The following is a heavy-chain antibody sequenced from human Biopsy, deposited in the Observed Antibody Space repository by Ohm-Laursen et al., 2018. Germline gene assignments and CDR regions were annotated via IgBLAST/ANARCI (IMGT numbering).Heavy chain of an antibody. CDR1: GFTFSTYW. J-gene: IGHJ3*01. V-gene: IGHV3-7*01. D-gene: IGHD2/OR15-2a*01. Sequence: SLRLSCAAPGFTFSTYWMIWVRQAPGKGLEWVANIKRDGSQSNHADSVKGRFTISRDNAKNSLYLQMNSLRAEDTAVYYCTRDTTYYAGTTYYDALDVWGQGTTVTVSS. CDR3: TRDTTYYAGTTYYDALDV. CDR2: IKRDGSQS.